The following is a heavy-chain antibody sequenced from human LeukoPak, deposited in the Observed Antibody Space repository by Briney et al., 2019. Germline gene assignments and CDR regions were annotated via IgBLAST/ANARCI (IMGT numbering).Heavy chain of an antibody. V-gene: IGHV1-18*01. CDR3: ARSDIVVVPAARADY. J-gene: IGHJ4*02. CDR1: GYTFTSYG. Sequence: ASVKVSCKASGYTFTSYGISWVRQAPGQGLEWMGWISAYNGNTNYAQKLQGRVTMTTDTSTSTAYMELRSLRSDDTAVYYCARSDIVVVPAARADYWGQGTLVTVSS. CDR2: ISAYNGNT. D-gene: IGHD2-2*01.